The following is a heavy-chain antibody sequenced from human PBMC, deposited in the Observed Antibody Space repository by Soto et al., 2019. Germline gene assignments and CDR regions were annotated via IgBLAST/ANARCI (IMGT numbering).Heavy chain of an antibody. CDR1: GDTFTDYY. V-gene: IGHV1-2*04. CDR2: INPTSGVT. D-gene: IGHD5-12*01. CDR3: ARESGGATATLDYYYFYMDV. Sequence: QVQLVQSGAEVKKPGASVTVSCRSSGDTFTDYYMHWVRQAPGQGLEWMGWINPTSGVTKYAQKFQGWVTMTRDTSIRTVYMQLSRLRSDDTAVYYCARESGGATATLDYYYFYMDVWGTGTTVTVSS. J-gene: IGHJ6*03.